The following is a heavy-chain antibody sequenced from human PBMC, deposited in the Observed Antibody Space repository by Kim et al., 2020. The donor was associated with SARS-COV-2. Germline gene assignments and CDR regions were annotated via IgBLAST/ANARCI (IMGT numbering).Heavy chain of an antibody. CDR1: GGSISGYH. Sequence: SETLSLTCTVSGGSISGYHWSWIRQSPGRGLEWIGYIYYSGNTNYSPSLKGRVTISIDTSKNQFSLKLRSVTAADTAVYYCARGTYDYVWGSYRFVYWGQGTLVTVSS. J-gene: IGHJ4*02. V-gene: IGHV4-59*01. CDR3: ARGTYDYVWGSYRFVY. CDR2: IYYSGNT. D-gene: IGHD3-16*02.